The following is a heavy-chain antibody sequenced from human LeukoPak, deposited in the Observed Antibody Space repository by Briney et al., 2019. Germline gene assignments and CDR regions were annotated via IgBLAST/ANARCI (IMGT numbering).Heavy chain of an antibody. CDR1: GFTFSRYE. CDR3: ASGAQIDY. J-gene: IGHJ4*02. Sequence: GGSLRLSCAASGFTFSRYEMNWVRQAPGKGLEWVSYISSSGSTKYYADSVKGRITISRDNAKNSLQLQMNSLTAEDTAVYYCASGAQIDYWGQGTLVTVSS. D-gene: IGHD1-26*01. V-gene: IGHV3-48*03. CDR2: ISSSGSTK.